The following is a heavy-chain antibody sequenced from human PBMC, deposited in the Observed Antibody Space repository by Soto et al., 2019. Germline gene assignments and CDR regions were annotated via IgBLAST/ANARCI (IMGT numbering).Heavy chain of an antibody. J-gene: IGHJ6*03. CDR1: GFSLSTSGVG. CDR2: IYWDDDK. CDR3: AHLSISGIWGSYRQYYYYYYYMDV. V-gene: IGHV2-5*02. Sequence: GSGPTLVNPTQTLTLTCTFSGFSLSTSGVGVGWIRQPPGKALEWLALIYWDDDKRYSPSLKSRLTITKDTSKNQVVLTMTNMDPVDTATYYCAHLSISGIWGSYRQYYYYYYYMDVWGKGTTVTVSS. D-gene: IGHD3-16*02.